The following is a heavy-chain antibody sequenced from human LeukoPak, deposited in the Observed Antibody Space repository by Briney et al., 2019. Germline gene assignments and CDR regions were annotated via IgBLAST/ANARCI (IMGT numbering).Heavy chain of an antibody. CDR1: GFTFSPCA. J-gene: IGHJ4*02. CDR3: AKDGDVVVPGAFPEH. V-gene: IGHV3-23*01. CDR2: ISGSGGTT. D-gene: IGHD2-2*01. Sequence: PGGPLRLSGAASGFTFSPCAMSWVRQAPGKGLEWVSAISGSGGTTYFADSVKGRFTISRDNSKSTVFLHMNSLRAEDTAVYYCAKDGDVVVPGAFPEHWGQGTLVTVSS.